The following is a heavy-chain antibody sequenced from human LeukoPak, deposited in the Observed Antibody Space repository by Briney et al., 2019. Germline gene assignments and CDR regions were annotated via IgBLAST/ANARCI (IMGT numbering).Heavy chain of an antibody. CDR2: IYYSGSA. CDR3: VSYGDYAFDY. J-gene: IGHJ4*02. V-gene: IGHV4-31*03. CDR1: GGSISSGGYY. Sequence: SQTLSLTCNVSGGSISSGGYYWSWIRQHPGKGPEWIGYIYYSGSAYYNPSLKSRVLISVDTSKNQFSLKLSSVTAADTAVYYCVSYGDYAFDYWGQGTLVTVSS. D-gene: IGHD4-17*01.